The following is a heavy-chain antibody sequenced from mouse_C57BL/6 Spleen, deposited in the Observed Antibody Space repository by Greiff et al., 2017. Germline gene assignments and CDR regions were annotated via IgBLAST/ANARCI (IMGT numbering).Heavy chain of an antibody. D-gene: IGHD1-1*01. J-gene: IGHJ2*01. CDR3: AMAVVANYFDY. Sequence: QVQLQQPGAELVKPGASVKVSCKASGYTFTSYWMHWVKQRPGQGLEWIGRIHPSDSDTNSNQKFKGKATLTVDKSSSTAYMQLSSLTSEDSAVYYCAMAVVANYFDYWGQGTTLTVSS. CDR2: IHPSDSDT. CDR1: GYTFTSYW. V-gene: IGHV1-74*01.